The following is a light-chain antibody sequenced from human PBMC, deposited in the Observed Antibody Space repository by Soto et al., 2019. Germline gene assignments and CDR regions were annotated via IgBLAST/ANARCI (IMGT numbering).Light chain of an antibody. J-gene: IGKJ4*01. CDR3: QLYDISPLLT. Sequence: EIVLTQSPGTLSLSPGERATLSCRASQRVSSSYLAWYQQKPGQAPRLLIYGASSRATAIPDRISGSGSGTDYTLTISRLEPEDFAVYCCQLYDISPLLTFGGGTKVEIK. CDR1: QRVSSSY. V-gene: IGKV3-20*01. CDR2: GAS.